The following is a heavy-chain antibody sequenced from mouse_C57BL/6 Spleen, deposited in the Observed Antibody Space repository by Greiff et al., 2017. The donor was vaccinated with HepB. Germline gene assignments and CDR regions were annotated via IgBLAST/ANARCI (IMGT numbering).Heavy chain of an antibody. V-gene: IGHV1-55*01. J-gene: IGHJ2*01. CDR2: IYPGSGST. CDR3: ARRGYSNLYFDY. CDR1: GYTFTSYW. D-gene: IGHD2-5*01. Sequence: QVQLQQPGAELVKPGASVKLSCKASGYTFTSYWINWVKQRPGQGLEWIGDIYPGSGSTNYNEKFKSKATLTVDTTSSTAYMQHSSLTSEDSAVYYCARRGYSNLYFDYWGQGTPLTVSS.